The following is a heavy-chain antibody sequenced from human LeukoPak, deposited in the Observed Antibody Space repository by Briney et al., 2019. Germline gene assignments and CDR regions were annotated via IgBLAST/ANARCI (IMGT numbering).Heavy chain of an antibody. D-gene: IGHD3-9*01. CDR3: AKVRGYYDILTGYHHWFDP. CDR2: ISGSGGST. CDR1: GIAFSSYG. J-gene: IGHJ5*02. Sequence: GGSLRLSCAASGIAFSSYGMSWVGQAPGKGLEWVSAISGSGGSTYYADSVKGRFTISRDNSKNTLYLQMNSLRAEDTAVYYCAKVRGYYDILTGYHHWFDPWGQGTLVTVSS. V-gene: IGHV3-23*01.